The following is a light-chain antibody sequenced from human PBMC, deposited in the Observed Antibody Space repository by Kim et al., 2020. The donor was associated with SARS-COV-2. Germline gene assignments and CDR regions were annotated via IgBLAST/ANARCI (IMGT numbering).Light chain of an antibody. J-gene: IGLJ1*01. CDR1: NIGGHS. CDR2: YDS. Sequence: SYELTQPPSASVAPGQTARITCGGNNIGGHSVHWYQQKPGQAPVLVIYYDSDRPSGIPERFSGSKAATTATLTISRVEAGDEADYYCQVWDTGTDDYVFGAGTQVTVL. CDR3: QVWDTGTDDYV. V-gene: IGLV3-21*01.